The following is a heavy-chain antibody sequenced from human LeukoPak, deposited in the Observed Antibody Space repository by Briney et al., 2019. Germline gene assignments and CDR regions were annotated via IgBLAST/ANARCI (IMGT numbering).Heavy chain of an antibody. D-gene: IGHD6-13*01. CDR3: ARGYRIAAAGTKRFDP. CDR1: GGSISSYS. J-gene: IGHJ5*02. Sequence: PSETLSLTCTVSGGSISSYSWSWIRQPPGKGLEWIGEINHSGSTNYNPSLKSRVTISVDTSKNQFSLKLSSVTAADTAVYYCARGYRIAAAGTKRFDPWGQGTLVTVSS. CDR2: INHSGST. V-gene: IGHV4-34*01.